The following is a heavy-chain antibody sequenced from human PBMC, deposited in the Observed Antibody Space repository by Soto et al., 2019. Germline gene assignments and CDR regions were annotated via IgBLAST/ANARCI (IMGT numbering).Heavy chain of an antibody. D-gene: IGHD4-17*01. Sequence: VQLVESGGGVVQPGRSLRLSCAVSGFTFSSYGMHWVRQAPGKGLQWVAVISYDGSNIYYADSVKGRFTVSRDNSRNPLYLQMRSLRTEDSALYYCAKDDGLWYLDLWGRGTLVTVSS. CDR2: ISYDGSNI. J-gene: IGHJ2*01. CDR1: GFTFSSYG. V-gene: IGHV3-30*18. CDR3: AKDDGLWYLDL.